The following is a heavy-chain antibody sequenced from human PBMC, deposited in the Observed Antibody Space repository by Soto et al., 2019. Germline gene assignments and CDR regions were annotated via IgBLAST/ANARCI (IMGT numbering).Heavy chain of an antibody. Sequence: QVQLVQSGAEVKKPGASVKVSCKASGYTFTSYGISWVRQAPGQGLEWMGWISAYNGNTNYAQKLQGRVTMTTDTSTRTAYMQLRSMRSDDTAVYYCARDVWDIVVVPAVPFDYWGQGTLVTVSS. D-gene: IGHD2-2*01. CDR3: ARDVWDIVVVPAVPFDY. CDR2: ISAYNGNT. CDR1: GYTFTSYG. J-gene: IGHJ4*02. V-gene: IGHV1-18*01.